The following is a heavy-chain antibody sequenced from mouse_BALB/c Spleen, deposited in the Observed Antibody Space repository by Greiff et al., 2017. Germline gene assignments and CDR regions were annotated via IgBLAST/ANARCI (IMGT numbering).Heavy chain of an antibody. CDR2: ISSGGSYT. J-gene: IGHJ4*01. CDR1: GFTFSSYG. V-gene: IGHV5-6*01. CDR3: ARLGNYYAMDY. D-gene: IGHD2-1*01. Sequence: EVHLVESGGDLVKPGGSLKLSCAASGFTFSSYGMSWVRQTPDKRLEWVATISSGGSYTYYPDSVKGRFTISRDNAKNTLYLQMSSLKSEDTAMYYCARLGNYYAMDYWGQGTSVTVSS.